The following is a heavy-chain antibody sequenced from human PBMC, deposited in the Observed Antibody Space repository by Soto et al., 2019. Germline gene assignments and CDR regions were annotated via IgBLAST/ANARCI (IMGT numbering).Heavy chain of an antibody. D-gene: IGHD4-17*01. V-gene: IGHV4-39*02. CDR1: GGSISSSSYY. Sequence: QLQLQESGPGLVKPSETLSLTCTVSGGSISSSSYYWGWIRQPPGKGLEGIGSIYYSGSTYYNPSLKSRVTVSVDTSKDQFSLKLSSVTAADTAVYYCARDIRSGVYVMVAFDIWGQGTMVTVSS. CDR3: ARDIRSGVYVMVAFDI. J-gene: IGHJ3*02. CDR2: IYYSGST.